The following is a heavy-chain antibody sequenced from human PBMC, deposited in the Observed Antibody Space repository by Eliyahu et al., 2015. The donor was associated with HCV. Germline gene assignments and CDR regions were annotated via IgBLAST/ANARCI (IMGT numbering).Heavy chain of an antibody. J-gene: IGHJ6*02. CDR2: INPNIGGT. CDR1: GXTFXXYY. Sequence: QVQLVQSGAEVKKPGAXVKVSCKASGXTFXXYYRHWVRQAPGQGLEWMGWINPNIGGTNYAQKFQGRVTMTRDTSISSAYMELSSLRSDDTAVYYCARETPGIAVSGTRSYFYGMDAWGQGTTVTVSS. D-gene: IGHD6-19*01. V-gene: IGHV1-2*02. CDR3: ARETPGIAVSGTRSYFYGMDA.